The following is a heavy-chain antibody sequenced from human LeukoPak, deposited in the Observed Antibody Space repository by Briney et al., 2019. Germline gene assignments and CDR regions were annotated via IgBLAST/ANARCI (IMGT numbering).Heavy chain of an antibody. CDR1: GFTFSSYE. Sequence: GGSLRLSCAASGFTFSSYEMNWVRQAPGKGLEWVSYISSSGTAIYYADSVKGRFTISRDNAKNSLYLQMNSLRAEDTAVYYCARDHDYGDYILGVWGQGTLVTVSS. V-gene: IGHV3-48*03. D-gene: IGHD4-17*01. J-gene: IGHJ4*02. CDR2: ISSSGTAI. CDR3: ARDHDYGDYILGV.